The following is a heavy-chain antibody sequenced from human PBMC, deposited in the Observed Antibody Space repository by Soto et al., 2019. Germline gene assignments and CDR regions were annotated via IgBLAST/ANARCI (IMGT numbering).Heavy chain of an antibody. J-gene: IGHJ5*02. CDR2: IYYSGRT. CDR1: GESISSSSYY. V-gene: IGHV4-39*01. D-gene: IGHD2-21*01. CDR3: ARQRTTVVSKAYFHX. Sequence: PSETLSLTCIVSGESISSSSYYWGWIRQPPGKGLEWIGRIYYSGRTYYNPSFKSRVTISIDTSKNQFSLKLSSVTATDTAVYYCARQRTTVVSKAYFHXWGQVALVTVSX.